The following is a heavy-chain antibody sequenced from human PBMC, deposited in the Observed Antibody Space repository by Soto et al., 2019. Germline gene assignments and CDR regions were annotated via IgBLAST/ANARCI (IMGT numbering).Heavy chain of an antibody. J-gene: IGHJ3*02. CDR2: IRSKANSYAT. V-gene: IGHV3-73*01. D-gene: IGHD6-19*01. Sequence: PGGSLRLSCAASGFTFSGSAMHWVRQASGKGLEWVGHIRSKANSYATPYAASVKGRFTISRDDSKNTAYLQMNSLKTEDTAVYYCTRHQSADDALDIWGQGTMVTVSS. CDR1: GFTFSGSA. CDR3: TRHQSADDALDI.